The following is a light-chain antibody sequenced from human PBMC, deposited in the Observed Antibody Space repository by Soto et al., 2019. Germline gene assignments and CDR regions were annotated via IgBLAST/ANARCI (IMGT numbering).Light chain of an antibody. CDR2: DAS. CDR1: QSISSW. V-gene: IGKV1-5*01. Sequence: DIQMTQSPSTLSASVGDRVTITCRASQSISSWLAWYQQKPGKAPKLLIYDASSLKSGVPSRFTGSGSGTEFTLTISSLQPADFATYYCQHYDSYFLTFGGGTTVEIK. CDR3: QHYDSYFLT. J-gene: IGKJ4*01.